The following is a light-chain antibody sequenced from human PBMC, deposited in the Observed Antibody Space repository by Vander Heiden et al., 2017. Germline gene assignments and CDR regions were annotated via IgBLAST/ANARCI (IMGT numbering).Light chain of an antibody. CDR1: ASNSWSGDD. CDR2: ANN. CDR3: QSDDSSVSGSV. Sequence: QSVLTQPPSVSGDPGQWVTISCTGPASNSWSGDDVHWYHQVPGTAPKLLIFANNNRPSGVPDRVSGSKSGTSASLAITGLQAEDEADYYCQSDDSSVSGSVFGGGTKLTVL. V-gene: IGLV1-40*01. J-gene: IGLJ3*02.